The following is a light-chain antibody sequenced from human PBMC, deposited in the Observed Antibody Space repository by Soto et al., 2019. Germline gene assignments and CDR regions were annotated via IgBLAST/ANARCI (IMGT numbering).Light chain of an antibody. CDR2: DAS. CDR1: QSINNW. Sequence: DIQMTQSPSTLSASVGDIVTITCRASQSINNWLAWYQQKPGNAPKLLIYDASSLESGVPSRFSGSGSGTEFSLTISSLQPDDFATYYCHHLTFGQGTKVEVK. CDR3: HHLT. V-gene: IGKV1-5*01. J-gene: IGKJ1*01.